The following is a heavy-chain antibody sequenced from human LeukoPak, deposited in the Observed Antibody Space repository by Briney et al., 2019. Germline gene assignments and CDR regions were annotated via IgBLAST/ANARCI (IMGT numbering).Heavy chain of an antibody. D-gene: IGHD2-2*01. V-gene: IGHV4-30-2*01. Sequence: PSETLSLTCTVSGGSISSGGYYWSCIRQPPGKGLECIGYIYHSGSTYYNPSLKSRVTISVDRSKHQFSLKLSSVTAADTAVYYCASSDYCSSTSCDLVGPIQYFQHWGQGTLVTVSS. CDR1: GGSISSGGYY. CDR3: ASSDYCSSTSCDLVGPIQYFQH. CDR2: IYHSGST. J-gene: IGHJ1*01.